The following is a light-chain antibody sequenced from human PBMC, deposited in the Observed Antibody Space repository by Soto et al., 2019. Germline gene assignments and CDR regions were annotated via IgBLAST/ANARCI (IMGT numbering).Light chain of an antibody. CDR3: SSYTSTNTVV. J-gene: IGLJ2*01. CDR2: EVS. CDR1: SSDVGGDKY. V-gene: IGLV2-14*01. Sequence: QSALTQPASVSGSPGQSITISCTGTSSDVGGDKYVSWYQQHPGKAPKLIIYEVSSRPSGVSNRFSGSKSANTASLTISGLQAEDEADYYCSSYTSTNTVVFGGGTQLPVL.